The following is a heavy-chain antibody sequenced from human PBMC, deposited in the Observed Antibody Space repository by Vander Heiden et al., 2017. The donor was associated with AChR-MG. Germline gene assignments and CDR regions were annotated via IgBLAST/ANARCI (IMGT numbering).Heavy chain of an antibody. CDR1: GFTFSSYW. CDR2: IKQDGSEK. D-gene: IGHD2-2*01. V-gene: IGHV3-7*01. CDR3: ARDLGYCSSTSCYYYYGMDV. J-gene: IGHJ6*02. Sequence: EVQLVESGGGLVQPGGSLSLSCAASGFTFSSYWMSWVRQAPGKGLEWVANIKQDGSEKYYVDSVKGRFTISRDNAKNSLYLQMNSLRAEDTAVYYCARDLGYCSSTSCYYYYGMDVWGQGTTVTVSS.